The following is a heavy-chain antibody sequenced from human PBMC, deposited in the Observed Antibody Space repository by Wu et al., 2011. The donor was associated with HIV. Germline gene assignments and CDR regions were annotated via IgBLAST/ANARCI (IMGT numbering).Heavy chain of an antibody. V-gene: IGHV1-18*01. J-gene: IGHJ4*02. CDR1: GYTFTSYG. CDR3: ARLEDTAMDFDY. D-gene: IGHD5-18*01. Sequence: QVQLVQSGGEVEKPGASVKVSCEASGYTFTSYGISWVRQAPGQGLEWMGWISVNNDKKYAQKFQGRVTMTTDTSTNTAYMELRSLRSDDTAVYYCARLEDTAMDFDYWGQGTLVTVSS. CDR2: ISVNNDK.